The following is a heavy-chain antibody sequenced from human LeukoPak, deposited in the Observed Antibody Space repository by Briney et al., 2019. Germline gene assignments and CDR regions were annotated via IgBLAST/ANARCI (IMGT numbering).Heavy chain of an antibody. CDR1: GGSISSGGYY. CDR2: IYHSGST. J-gene: IGHJ3*02. Sequence: PSETLSLTCTVSGGSISSGGYYWSWIRQPPGKGLEWIGYIYHSGSTYYNPSLKSRVTISVDRSKNQFSLKLSSVTAADTAVYYWARNTLGNAFDILGQGTMVTGSS. CDR3: ARNTLGNAFDI. V-gene: IGHV4-30-2*01. D-gene: IGHD1-26*01.